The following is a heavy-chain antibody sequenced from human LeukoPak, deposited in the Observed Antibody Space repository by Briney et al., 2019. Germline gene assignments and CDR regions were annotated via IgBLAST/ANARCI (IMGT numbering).Heavy chain of an antibody. Sequence: GGSLRLSCAASGFPFSSYAMHWVRQAPGKGLEWVAVISYDGSNKYYADSVKGRFTISRDNSKNTLYLQMNSLRAEDTAVYYCARDPEGRGDNWFDPWGQGTLVTVSS. J-gene: IGHJ5*02. CDR3: ARDPEGRGDNWFDP. V-gene: IGHV3-30-3*01. CDR1: GFPFSSYA. CDR2: ISYDGSNK.